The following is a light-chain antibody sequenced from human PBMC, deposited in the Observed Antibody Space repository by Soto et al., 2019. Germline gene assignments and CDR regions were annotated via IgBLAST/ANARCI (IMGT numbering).Light chain of an antibody. J-gene: IGKJ2*01. V-gene: IGKV3-20*01. CDR2: AVS. CDR3: QQYGSSPRT. Sequence: EIVLTQSPGTLSLSPGEGTTLSCRASQSISSSYLAWYQQKPGQTPRLLLYAVSTRATGIPDRFSGSGSGTDFTLTISRLEPEDFAVYHCQQYGSSPRTFGQGTKLEIK. CDR1: QSISSSY.